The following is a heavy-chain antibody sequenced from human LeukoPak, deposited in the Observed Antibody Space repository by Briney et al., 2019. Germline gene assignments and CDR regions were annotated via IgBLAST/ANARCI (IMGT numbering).Heavy chain of an antibody. CDR2: ISYDGSNK. CDR3: AGDSLSSGWYYYYGMDV. V-gene: IGHV3-30-3*01. CDR1: GLTFSSYA. J-gene: IGHJ6*02. Sequence: GGSLRLSCAASGLTFSSYAMHWVRQAPGKGLEWVAVISYDGSNKYYADSVKGRFTISRDNSKNTLYLQMNSLRAEDTAVYYCAGDSLSSGWYYYYGMDVWGQGTTVTVSS. D-gene: IGHD6-19*01.